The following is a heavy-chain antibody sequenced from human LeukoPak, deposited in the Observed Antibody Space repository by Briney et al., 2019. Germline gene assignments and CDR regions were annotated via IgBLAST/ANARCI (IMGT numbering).Heavy chain of an antibody. CDR2: IYYSGST. D-gene: IGHD4-17*01. V-gene: IGHV4-59*08. CDR1: GGSISSYY. J-gene: IGHJ3*02. CDR3: ARHYGDAFDI. Sequence: PSETLSLTCTVSGGSISSYYWSWIRQPPGKGPEWIGYIYYSGSTNYNPSLKSRVTISVDTSKNQFSLKLSSVTAADTAVYYCARHYGDAFDIWGQGTMVTVSS.